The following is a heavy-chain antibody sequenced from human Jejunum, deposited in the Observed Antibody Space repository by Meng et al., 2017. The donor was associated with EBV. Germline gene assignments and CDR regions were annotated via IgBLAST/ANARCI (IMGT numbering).Heavy chain of an antibody. CDR1: GFTFSGHA. J-gene: IGHJ4*02. CDR3: TREWGADY. CDR2: ISNDGNNK. V-gene: IGHV3-30-3*01. D-gene: IGHD3-16*01. Sequence: QVQLGESGGGVVQPGRSLRLSCAASGFTFSGHAMQWVRQAPGKGLKWVALISNDGNNKYYADSVKGRFTISRDNSKNTLYLQMNSLRVDDTVLYYCTREWGADYWGQGTLVTVSS.